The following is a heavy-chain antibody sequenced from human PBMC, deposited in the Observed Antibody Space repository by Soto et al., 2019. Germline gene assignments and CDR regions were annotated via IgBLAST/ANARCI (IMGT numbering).Heavy chain of an antibody. J-gene: IGHJ4*02. Sequence: EVQLVESGGDLVQPGGSLRLSCSASGFTFSIYAMHWVRQAPGKGLEYVSSISTDGGNTHYADSVKGRFTISRDNSKNTVYLQMSSLRAEDTAVYYCVKGEYYYASSGYYPFDYWGQGTLVTVSS. D-gene: IGHD3-22*01. CDR3: VKGEYYYASSGYYPFDY. V-gene: IGHV3-64D*06. CDR1: GFTFSIYA. CDR2: ISTDGGNT.